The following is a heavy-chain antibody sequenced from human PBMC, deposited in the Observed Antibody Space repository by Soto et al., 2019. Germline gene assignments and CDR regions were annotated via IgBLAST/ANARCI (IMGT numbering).Heavy chain of an antibody. CDR1: GDSVSSGSYC. D-gene: IGHD6-19*01. CDR2: ISYSGST. CDR3: ARPRTSGWPTFAFDI. Sequence: SETLSLTCTVSGDSVSSGSYCWMWIRQPPGKGLEWIGYISYSGSTNYNPSLKSRVTISLDTSKNQFSLKLGSVTAADTAVYYCARPRTSGWPTFAFDIWGQGTMVTVSS. J-gene: IGHJ3*02. V-gene: IGHV4-61*01.